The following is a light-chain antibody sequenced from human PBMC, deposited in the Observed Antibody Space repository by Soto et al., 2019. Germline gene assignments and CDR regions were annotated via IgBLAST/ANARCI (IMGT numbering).Light chain of an antibody. Sequence: EIVLTQSPGTLSLSPGERATLPCRASQSVRSGHLSWYQQRPGQAPRLLIYDASTRATGIPDRFSGSGSGTDFTLIISRLEPEYFAVYYCLLYGNSRLTVGQGTKVEIK. J-gene: IGKJ1*01. CDR2: DAS. V-gene: IGKV3-20*01. CDR3: LLYGNSRLT. CDR1: QSVRSGH.